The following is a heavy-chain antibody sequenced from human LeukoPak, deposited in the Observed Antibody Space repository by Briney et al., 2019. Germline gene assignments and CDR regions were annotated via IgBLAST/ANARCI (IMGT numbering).Heavy chain of an antibody. CDR3: ARARPGDAYYYDSMPFDI. Sequence: PSETLSLTCTVSGGSISSGDYYWSWIRQPPGKGLEWIGYIYYSGSTYYNPSLKSRVTISVDTSKNQFSLKLSSVTAADTAVYYCARARPGDAYYYDSMPFDIWGQGTMVTVSS. CDR1: GGSISSGDYY. J-gene: IGHJ3*02. CDR2: IYYSGST. D-gene: IGHD3-22*01. V-gene: IGHV4-30-4*01.